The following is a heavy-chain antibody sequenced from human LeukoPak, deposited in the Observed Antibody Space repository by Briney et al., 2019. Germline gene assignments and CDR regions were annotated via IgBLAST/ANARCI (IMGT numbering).Heavy chain of an antibody. Sequence: PGGSLRLSCAASGFTVSSNEMSWVRQAPGKGLEWVSSISGGSTYYADSVKGRFTISRDNSKNTLYLQMNSLRAEDTAVYYCARGGSYLSAFDIWGQGTMVTVSS. V-gene: IGHV3-38-3*01. J-gene: IGHJ3*02. D-gene: IGHD1-26*01. CDR2: ISGGST. CDR3: ARGGSYLSAFDI. CDR1: GFTVSSNE.